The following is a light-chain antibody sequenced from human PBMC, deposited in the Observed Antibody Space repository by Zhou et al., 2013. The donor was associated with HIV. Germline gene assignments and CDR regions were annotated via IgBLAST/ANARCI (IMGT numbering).Light chain of an antibody. CDR3: QQTFSAPWT. Sequence: DIQMTQSPSSLSAFVGDRVSITCRASQSITTNLNWYQHKPGEAPKLLIYAASSLQTGVPSRFSGSGAGTDFTLIITSLQRDDVATYYCQQTFSAPWTFGQGTKVQI. CDR1: QSITTN. J-gene: IGKJ1*01. V-gene: IGKV1-39*01. CDR2: AAS.